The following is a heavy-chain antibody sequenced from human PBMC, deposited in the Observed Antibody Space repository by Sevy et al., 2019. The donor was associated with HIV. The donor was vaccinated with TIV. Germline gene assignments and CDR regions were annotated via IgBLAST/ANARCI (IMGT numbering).Heavy chain of an antibody. V-gene: IGHV3-7*01. CDR3: AGGGALDY. D-gene: IGHD1-26*01. Sequence: GGSLRLSCAASEFTFSAYWMTWIRQAPGKGLEWGANIKQDGSEKYYGDSVKGRFTSSKDNAKNSLYLQMNSLRVEDTAVYYCAGGGALDYWGQGTLVTVSS. CDR1: EFTFSAYW. J-gene: IGHJ4*02. CDR2: IKQDGSEK.